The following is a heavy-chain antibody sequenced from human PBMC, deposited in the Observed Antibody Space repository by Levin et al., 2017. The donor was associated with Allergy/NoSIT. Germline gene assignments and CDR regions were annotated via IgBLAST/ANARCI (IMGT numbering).Heavy chain of an antibody. CDR3: ARARPDMVYGSLFDY. D-gene: IGHD2-8*01. Sequence: SVKVSCKASGGTFSSYAISWVRQAPGQGLEWMGGIIPIFGTANYAQKFQGRVTITADESTSTAYMELSSLRSEDTAVYYCARARPDMVYGSLFDYWGQGTLVTVSS. V-gene: IGHV1-69*13. CDR1: GGTFSSYA. CDR2: IIPIFGTA. J-gene: IGHJ4*02.